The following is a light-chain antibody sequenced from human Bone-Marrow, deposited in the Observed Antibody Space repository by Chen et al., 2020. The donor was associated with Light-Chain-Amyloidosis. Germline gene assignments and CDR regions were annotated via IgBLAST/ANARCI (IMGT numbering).Light chain of an antibody. CDR2: EDD. CDR1: SGSIATNY. CDR3: QSYQGSSQGV. J-gene: IGLJ3*02. V-gene: IGLV6-57*01. Sequence: NFMLTQPHSASESQGKTVIISCTRSSGSIATNYEQWYQQRPGSSPTTAIYEDDQRPSGVPDRFSGSIDRSSNAASLTISGLKTEDEADYDCQSYQGSSQGVFGGGTKLTVL.